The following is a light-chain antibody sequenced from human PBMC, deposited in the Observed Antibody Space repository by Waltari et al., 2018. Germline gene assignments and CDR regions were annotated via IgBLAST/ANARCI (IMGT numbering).Light chain of an antibody. J-gene: IGKJ1*01. CDR1: QSVVNQ. CDR2: DAS. CDR3: QQRSNWPVT. Sequence: VLTQSPATLSLSPGERATPSCRASQSVVNQLRWYQQKPGQAPRLLIFDASNRATGVPARFSGSGSGTDFTLTINSLEPEDFALYFCQQRSNWPVTFGQGTRVETK. V-gene: IGKV3-11*01.